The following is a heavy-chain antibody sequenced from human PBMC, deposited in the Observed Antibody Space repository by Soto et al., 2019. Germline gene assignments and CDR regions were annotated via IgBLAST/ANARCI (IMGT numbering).Heavy chain of an antibody. V-gene: IGHV1-18*01. J-gene: IGHJ4*02. CDR3: ARPYCSSTSCYNDY. D-gene: IGHD2-2*02. CDR1: GYTFTSYG. Sequence: ASLKVSCKASGYTFTSYGISWVRQAPGQGLEWMGWISAYNGNTNYAQKLQGRVTMTTDTSTSTAYMELRSLRSDDTAVYYCARPYCSSTSCYNDYWGQGTLVTVSS. CDR2: ISAYNGNT.